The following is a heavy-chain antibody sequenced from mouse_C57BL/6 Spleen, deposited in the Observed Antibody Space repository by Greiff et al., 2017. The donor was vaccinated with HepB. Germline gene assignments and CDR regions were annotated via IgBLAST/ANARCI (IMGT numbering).Heavy chain of an antibody. V-gene: IGHV5-17*01. CDR2: ISSGSSTI. Sequence: EVKLMESGGGLVKPGGSLKLSCAASGFTFSDYGMHWVRQAPEKGLEWVAYISSGSSTIYYADTVKGRFTISRDNAKNTLFLQMTSLRSEDTAMYYCARPLITTVVDWYFDVWGTGTTVTVSS. J-gene: IGHJ1*03. CDR1: GFTFSDYG. CDR3: ARPLITTVVDWYFDV. D-gene: IGHD1-1*01.